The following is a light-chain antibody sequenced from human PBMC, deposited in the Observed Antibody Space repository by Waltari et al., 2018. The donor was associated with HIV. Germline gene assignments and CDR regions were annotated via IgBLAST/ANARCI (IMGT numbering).Light chain of an antibody. Sequence: QSVLTQPPSVSAAPGQKVTISCSGSSSNIGKNSVSWYQHPPGTAPKPLIYDNNKRPSGIPDRFAGSKSGTSATLGSTGLQTGDEADYYCGTWDSSLSGGVFGTGTKVTVL. CDR1: SSNIGKNS. CDR3: GTWDSSLSGGV. V-gene: IGLV1-51*01. CDR2: DNN. J-gene: IGLJ1*01.